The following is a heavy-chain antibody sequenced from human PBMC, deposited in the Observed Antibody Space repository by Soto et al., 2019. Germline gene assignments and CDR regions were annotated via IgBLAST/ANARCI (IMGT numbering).Heavy chain of an antibody. Sequence: GSLRLSCAASGFTFSSYWMHWVRQAPGKGLVWVSRIRSDGTNAEYAGSVKGRFTISRDNAENTLYLQMNSLRVEDTAVYYCVRGDGDYHGGNGYLGRHWGQGTLVTVSS. V-gene: IGHV3-74*03. CDR3: VRGDGDYHGGNGYLGRH. J-gene: IGHJ4*02. CDR2: IRSDGTNA. CDR1: GFTFSSYW. D-gene: IGHD3-22*01.